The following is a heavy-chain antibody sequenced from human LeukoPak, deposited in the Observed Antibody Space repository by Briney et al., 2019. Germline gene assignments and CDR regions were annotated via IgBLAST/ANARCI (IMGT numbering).Heavy chain of an antibody. D-gene: IGHD3-16*01. V-gene: IGHV1-69*05. Sequence: SVKVSCKTSGGTFCSYAISWVRQAPGQGLEWMGGIIPIFGTANYAQKFQGRVTITTDESTSTAYMELSSLRSEDTAVYYCARDLRGNAFDIWGQGTMVTVSS. CDR2: IIPIFGTA. J-gene: IGHJ3*02. CDR1: GGTFCSYA. CDR3: ARDLRGNAFDI.